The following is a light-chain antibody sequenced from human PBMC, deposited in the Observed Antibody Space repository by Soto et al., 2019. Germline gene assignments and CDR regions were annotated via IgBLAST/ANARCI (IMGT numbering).Light chain of an antibody. CDR1: SSDVGRYNL. J-gene: IGLJ1*01. CDR2: EVS. Sequence: QSALAQPASVSGSPGQSITISCTGTSSDVGRYNLVSWYQQHPGKAPKLMIYEVSNRPSGVSNRFSGSKSGNTASLTISGLQAEDEADYYCSSYTSSSTLYVFGTGTKLTVL. V-gene: IGLV2-14*02. CDR3: SSYTSSSTLYV.